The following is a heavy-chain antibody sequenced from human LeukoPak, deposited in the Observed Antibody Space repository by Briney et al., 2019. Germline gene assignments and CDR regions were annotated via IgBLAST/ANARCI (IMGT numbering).Heavy chain of an antibody. CDR1: GFTFDDYA. Sequence: GGSLRLSCAASGFTFDDYAMHWVRQAPGKGLEWVSNIRGSSSAKNYADSVKGRFTISRDNAKNSLYLEMSSLRAEDTAVYYCARDRDWSFDYWGQGTLVTVSS. CDR3: ARDRDWSFDY. V-gene: IGHV3-48*04. CDR2: IRGSSSAK. J-gene: IGHJ4*02. D-gene: IGHD3-9*01.